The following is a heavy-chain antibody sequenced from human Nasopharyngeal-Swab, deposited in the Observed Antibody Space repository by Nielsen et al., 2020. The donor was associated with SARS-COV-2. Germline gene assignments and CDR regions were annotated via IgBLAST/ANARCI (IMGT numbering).Heavy chain of an antibody. D-gene: IGHD1-26*01. J-gene: IGHJ4*02. Sequence: GESLKISCAASGFTFSSYDMHWVRQATGKGPEWVSAIGTAGDPYYPGSVKGRFTISRENAKNSLYLQMNSLRAGDTAVYYCARGSGDGVVDYWGQGTLVTVSS. CDR2: IGTAGDP. CDR1: GFTFSSYD. CDR3: ARGSGDGVVDY. V-gene: IGHV3-13*05.